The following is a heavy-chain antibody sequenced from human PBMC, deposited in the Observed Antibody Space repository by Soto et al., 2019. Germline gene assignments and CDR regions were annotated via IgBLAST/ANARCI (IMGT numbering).Heavy chain of an antibody. CDR2: ISYDGSNK. D-gene: IGHD3-16*01. CDR3: ARDNSLSSTLSGGEDY. J-gene: IGHJ4*02. V-gene: IGHV3-30-3*01. Sequence: PGGSLRLSCAASGFTFSSYAMHWVRQAPGKGLEWVAVISYDGSNKYYADSVKGRFTISRDNSKNTLYLQMNSLRAEDTAVYYCARDNSLSSTLSGGEDYWRQGTLVTVSS. CDR1: GFTFSSYA.